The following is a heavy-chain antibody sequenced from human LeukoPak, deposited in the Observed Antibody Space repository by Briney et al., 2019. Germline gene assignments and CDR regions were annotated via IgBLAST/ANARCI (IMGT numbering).Heavy chain of an antibody. CDR2: ISYDGSNK. Sequence: GGSLRLSCAASGFTFSSYAMHWVRQAPGKGLEWVAVISYDGSNKYYADSVKGRFTISRDNTKNTLSLQMNSLRAEDTAFYYCARDRTIYYDFWGQGTLVTVSS. D-gene: IGHD3-3*01. V-gene: IGHV3-30-3*01. CDR3: ARDRTIYYDF. CDR1: GFTFSSYA. J-gene: IGHJ4*02.